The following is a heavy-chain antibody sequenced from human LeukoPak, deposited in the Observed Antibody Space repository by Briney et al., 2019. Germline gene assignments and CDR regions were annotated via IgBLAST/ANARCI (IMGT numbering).Heavy chain of an antibody. CDR2: INAGNGNT. D-gene: IGHD3-3*01. Sequence: ASVKVSCKASGYTFTSYGISWVRQAPGQRLEWMGWINAGNGNTKYSQEFQGRVTITRDTSASTAYMELSSLRSEDMAVYYCAREMSEWAGHYYYYYMDVWGKGTTVTVSS. CDR1: GYTFTSYG. J-gene: IGHJ6*03. CDR3: AREMSEWAGHYYYYYMDV. V-gene: IGHV1-3*03.